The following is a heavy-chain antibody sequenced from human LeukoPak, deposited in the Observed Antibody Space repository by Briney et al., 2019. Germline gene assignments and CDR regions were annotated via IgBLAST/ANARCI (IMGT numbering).Heavy chain of an antibody. CDR2: ISAYNGNT. J-gene: IGHJ4*02. Sequence: VKVSCKASGYTFTDYYMHWVRQAPGQGLEWMGWISAYNGNTNYVQKFQGRVTMTTDISTSTAYMELRSLGSDDTAVFYCVRDLGVDTSMIFFDYWGQGTLVTVSS. CDR3: VRDLGVDTSMIFFDY. CDR1: GYTFTDYY. V-gene: IGHV1-18*04. D-gene: IGHD5-18*01.